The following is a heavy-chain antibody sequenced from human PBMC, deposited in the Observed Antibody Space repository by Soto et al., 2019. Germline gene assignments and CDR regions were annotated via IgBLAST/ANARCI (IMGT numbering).Heavy chain of an antibody. Sequence: EVQLLESGGGLVQPGGSLRLSCAASGFTFSSFAMKWVRQAPGKGLEWVSVIGSGGDGIHYADSVKGRFTISRDDSKNTVTLQMNGLSAEDPAVYYCATYGQHLMDSWGQGTLVTVSS. J-gene: IGHJ4*02. D-gene: IGHD4-17*01. CDR2: IGSGGDGI. V-gene: IGHV3-23*01. CDR1: GFTFSSFA. CDR3: ATYGQHLMDS.